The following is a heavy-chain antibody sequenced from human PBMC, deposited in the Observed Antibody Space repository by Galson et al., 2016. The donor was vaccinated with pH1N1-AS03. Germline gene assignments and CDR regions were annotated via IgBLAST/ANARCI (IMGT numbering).Heavy chain of an antibody. J-gene: IGHJ6*02. CDR3: AREADSSSSTKSHYYYYAMDV. CDR2: IKQDATEK. Sequence: SLRLSCAASGFTFSTYWMSWVRQAPGKGLEWVANIKQDATEKYYVDSVKGRFTISRDNAKKSLYLQMDSLRLEDTASYYCAREADSSSSTKSHYYYYAMDVWGQGTTVTVSS. CDR1: GFTFSTYW. V-gene: IGHV3-7*01. D-gene: IGHD6-6*01.